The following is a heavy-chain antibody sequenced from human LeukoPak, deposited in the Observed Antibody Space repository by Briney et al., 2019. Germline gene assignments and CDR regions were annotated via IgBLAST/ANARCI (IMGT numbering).Heavy chain of an antibody. D-gene: IGHD2-2*01. CDR1: GGSFSGYY. CDR3: VRPPYCSSTSCFRAFDV. CDR2: INHSGST. V-gene: IGHV4-34*01. Sequence: SETLSLTCAVYGGSFSGYYWSWIRQPPGKGLEWIGEINHSGSTNYNPSLKSRVTISVDTSKNQFSLKLSSVTAADTAVYYCVRPPYCSSTSCFRAFDVWGQGTMVTVSS. J-gene: IGHJ3*01.